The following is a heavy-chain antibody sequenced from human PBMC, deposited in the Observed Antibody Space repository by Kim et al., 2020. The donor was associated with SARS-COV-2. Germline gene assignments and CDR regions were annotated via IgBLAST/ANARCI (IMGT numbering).Heavy chain of an antibody. V-gene: IGHV4-39*01. J-gene: IGHJ5*02. CDR2: IYYSGGT. D-gene: IGHD6-19*01. Sequence: SETLSLTCTVSGGSISSSTYYWGWIRQPPGKGLEWIGSIYYSGGTYYNSSLKSRVTISVDTSKNQFSLKLSSVTAADTALYYCVKLGYISGWYFFDPWGQGTLVTVSS. CDR3: VKLGYISGWYFFDP. CDR1: GGSISSSTYY.